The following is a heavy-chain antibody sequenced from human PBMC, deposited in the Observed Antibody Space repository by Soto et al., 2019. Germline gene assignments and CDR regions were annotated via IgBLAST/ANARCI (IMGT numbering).Heavy chain of an antibody. CDR1: GFTFSSYS. J-gene: IGHJ4*02. V-gene: IGHV3-21*01. D-gene: IGHD3-9*01. Sequence: GGSLRLSCAASGFTFSSYSMNWVRQAPGKGLEWVSSISSSSSYIYYADSVKGRFTISRDNAKNSLYLQMNSLRAEDTAVYYCAREYYDILTGYSEYYFDYWGQGTLVTVSS. CDR2: ISSSSSYI. CDR3: AREYYDILTGYSEYYFDY.